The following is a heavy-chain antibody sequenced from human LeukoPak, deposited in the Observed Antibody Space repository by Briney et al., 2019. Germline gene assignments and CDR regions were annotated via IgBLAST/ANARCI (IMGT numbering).Heavy chain of an antibody. CDR3: ARRVSMVDYYFDF. D-gene: IGHD4/OR15-4a*01. CDR1: GYSFTSYW. V-gene: IGHV5-51*01. Sequence: GESLKISCKGSGYSFTSYWIGWVRQMPGKGLEWMGIIYPGDSDTRYSPSFQGQVAISADKSISTAYLQWSSLKASDTAMYYCARRVSMVDYYFDFWGQGTLVTVSS. CDR2: IYPGDSDT. J-gene: IGHJ4*02.